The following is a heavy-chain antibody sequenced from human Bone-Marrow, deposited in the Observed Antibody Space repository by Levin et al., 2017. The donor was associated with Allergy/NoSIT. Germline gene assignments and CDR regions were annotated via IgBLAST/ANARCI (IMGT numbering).Heavy chain of an antibody. J-gene: IGHJ6*02. D-gene: IGHD6-13*01. V-gene: IGHV3-9*01. CDR2: ISWNSATI. Sequence: GGSLRLSCAASGFTFQDYAMHWVRQAPGKGLEWVSGISWNSATIGYADSVKGRFTISRDNAKLYLQLNSLRPEDTALYYCAKDMSLAAGYYYGMDVWGQGTTVTVSS. CDR1: GFTFQDYA. CDR3: AKDMSLAAGYYYGMDV.